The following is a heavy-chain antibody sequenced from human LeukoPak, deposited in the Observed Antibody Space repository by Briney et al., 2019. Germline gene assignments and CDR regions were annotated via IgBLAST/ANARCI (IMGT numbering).Heavy chain of an antibody. Sequence: ASVKVSCTASGYTFTSYAMHWVRQAPGQRLEWMGWINAGNGNTKYSQKFQGRVTITRDTSASTAYMELSSLRSEDTAVYYCARDGSLHYGDYNAFDYWGQGTLVTVSS. CDR3: ARDGSLHYGDYNAFDY. J-gene: IGHJ4*02. CDR1: GYTFTSYA. V-gene: IGHV1-3*01. CDR2: INAGNGNT. D-gene: IGHD4-17*01.